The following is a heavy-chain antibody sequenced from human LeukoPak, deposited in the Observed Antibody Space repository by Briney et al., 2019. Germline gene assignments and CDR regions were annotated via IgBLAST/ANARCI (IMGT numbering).Heavy chain of an antibody. J-gene: IGHJ4*02. V-gene: IGHV4-34*01. D-gene: IGHD2-2*01. CDR3: ARGRDIVVVPAAYNDY. CDR1: GGSFSGYY. CDR2: INHSGST. Sequence: PSETLSLTCAVYGGSFSGYYWSWIRQPPGKGLEWIGEINHSGSTNYNPSLKSRVTISVDTSKNQFSLKLSSVTAADTAVYYCARGRDIVVVPAAYNDYWGQGTLVTVSS.